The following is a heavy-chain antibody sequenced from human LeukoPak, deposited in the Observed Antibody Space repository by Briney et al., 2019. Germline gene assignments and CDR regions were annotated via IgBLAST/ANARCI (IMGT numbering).Heavy chain of an antibody. D-gene: IGHD2-2*01. CDR3: ARDPRWLTPDCTSTSCYENYFDR. Sequence: SDTLSLTCVVSGYSISSGYQWAWIRQSPGKGLEWIGSIYHTGSAHYNPSLQSRVTISVDTSDNQFSLRLNSVTAADTAVYYCARDPRWLTPDCTSTSCYENYFDRWGQGTLVTVSS. CDR1: GYSISSGYQ. J-gene: IGHJ5*02. CDR2: IYHTGSA. V-gene: IGHV4-38-2*02.